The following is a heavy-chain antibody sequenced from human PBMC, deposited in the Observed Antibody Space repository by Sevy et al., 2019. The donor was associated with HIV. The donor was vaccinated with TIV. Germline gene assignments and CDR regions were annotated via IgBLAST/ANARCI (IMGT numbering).Heavy chain of an antibody. CDR2: LSGSGVDT. V-gene: IGHV3-23*01. J-gene: IGHJ4*02. Sequence: GGSLRLSCAASGFTFSIYAMGWVRHVPGKGLEWVSVLSGSGVDTYHAESVKGRFTVSRDNSKNTLYLQMNNLRVEDTAMYYCAKADEGSGLVFSFFHHWGQGTLVTVSS. CDR1: GFTFSIYA. CDR3: AKADEGSGLVFSFFHH. D-gene: IGHD3-3*02.